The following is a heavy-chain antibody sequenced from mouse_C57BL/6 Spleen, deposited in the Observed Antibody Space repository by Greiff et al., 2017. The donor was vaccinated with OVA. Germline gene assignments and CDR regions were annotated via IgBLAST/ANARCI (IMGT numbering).Heavy chain of an antibody. CDR3: TRDNYGLDY. J-gene: IGHJ2*01. CDR2: ISSGGDYI. CDR1: GFTFSSYA. Sequence: EVQRVESGEGLVKPGGSLKLSCAASGFTFSSYAMSWVRQTPEKRLEWVAYISSGGDYIYYADTVKGRFTLSRDNARNTLYLQMSSLKSEDTAMYYWTRDNYGLDYWGQGTTLTVSS. V-gene: IGHV5-9-1*02. D-gene: IGHD1-2*01.